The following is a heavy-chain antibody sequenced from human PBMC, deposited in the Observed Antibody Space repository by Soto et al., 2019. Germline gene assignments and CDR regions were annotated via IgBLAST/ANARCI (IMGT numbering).Heavy chain of an antibody. CDR3: AKGAYYDILTGRADDAFDI. CDR2: ISYDGSNK. Sequence: GGSLRLSCAASGFTFSSYGMHWVRQAPGKGLEWVAVISYDGSNKYYADSVKGRFTISRDNSKNTLYLQMNSLRAEDTAVYYCAKGAYYDILTGRADDAFDIWGQGTMVTVSS. J-gene: IGHJ3*02. V-gene: IGHV3-30*18. D-gene: IGHD3-9*01. CDR1: GFTFSSYG.